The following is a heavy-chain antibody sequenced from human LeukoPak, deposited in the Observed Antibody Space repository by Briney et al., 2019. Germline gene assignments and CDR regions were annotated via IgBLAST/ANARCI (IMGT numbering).Heavy chain of an antibody. D-gene: IGHD4-17*01. CDR2: IYYSGST. Sequence: SETLSLTCTVSGGSISGYYWSWIRQPPGKGLEWIGYIYYSGSTNYNPSLKSRVSISVDRSKNQFSLKLSAVTAADTAVYYCARTGSTVTMLYPFDHWGQGTLVTVSS. CDR3: ARTGSTVTMLYPFDH. J-gene: IGHJ4*02. V-gene: IGHV4-59*01. CDR1: GGSISGYY.